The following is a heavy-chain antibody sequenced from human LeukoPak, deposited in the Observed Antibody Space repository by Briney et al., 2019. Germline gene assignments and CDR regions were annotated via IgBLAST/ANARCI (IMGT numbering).Heavy chain of an antibody. D-gene: IGHD2-15*01. J-gene: IGHJ3*02. V-gene: IGHV1-2*02. CDR1: GYTFTGYY. Sequence: ASVKVSCKASGYTFTGYYMHWVRQAPGQGLEWMGWINPNSSGTNYAQKFQGRVTMTRDTSISTAYMELTRLRSDDTAVYYCANGAHCSGGSCYSGAFDIWGQGTMVTVSS. CDR3: ANGAHCSGGSCYSGAFDI. CDR2: INPNSSGT.